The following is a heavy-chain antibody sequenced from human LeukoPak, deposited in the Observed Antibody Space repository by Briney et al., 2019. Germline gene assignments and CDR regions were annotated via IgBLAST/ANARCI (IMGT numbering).Heavy chain of an antibody. CDR1: GFTFSSYA. D-gene: IGHD1-26*01. V-gene: IGHV3-23*01. J-gene: IGHJ4*02. Sequence: QPGGSLRLSCAASGFTFSSYAMSWVRQAPGKGLEWVSAISGSGGSTYYADSVKGRFTISRDNSKNTLYLQMNSLRAEDTAVYYCARHPDTYSGSYYGYFDYWGQGTLVTVSS. CDR2: ISGSGGST. CDR3: ARHPDTYSGSYYGYFDY.